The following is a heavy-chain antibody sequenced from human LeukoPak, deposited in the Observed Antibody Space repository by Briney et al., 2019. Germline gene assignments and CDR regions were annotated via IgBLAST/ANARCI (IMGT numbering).Heavy chain of an antibody. CDR1: GGSFSGYY. J-gene: IGHJ6*03. V-gene: IGHV4-34*01. Sequence: SETLSLTCAVYGGSFSGYYWSWIRQPPGKGLEWIGEINHSGSTNYNPSLKSRVTISVDTSKNQFSLKLSSVTAADTAVYYCARGLAAAELYYYMDVWGKGTTVTVSS. CDR2: INHSGST. D-gene: IGHD6-13*01. CDR3: ARGLAAAELYYYMDV.